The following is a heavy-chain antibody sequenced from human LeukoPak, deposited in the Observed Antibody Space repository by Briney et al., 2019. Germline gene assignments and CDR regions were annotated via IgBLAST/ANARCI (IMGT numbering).Heavy chain of an antibody. V-gene: IGHV4-59*01. J-gene: IGHJ4*02. CDR1: GGSISSYY. Sequence: SETLSLTCTVSGGSISSYYWSWLRQPPGKGLEWIGYIYYSGSTNYNPSLKSRVTISVDTSKNQFSLKLSSVTAADTAVYYCARSAEIQQQLLLDYWGQGTLVTVSS. CDR3: ARSAEIQQQLLLDY. D-gene: IGHD6-13*01. CDR2: IYYSGST.